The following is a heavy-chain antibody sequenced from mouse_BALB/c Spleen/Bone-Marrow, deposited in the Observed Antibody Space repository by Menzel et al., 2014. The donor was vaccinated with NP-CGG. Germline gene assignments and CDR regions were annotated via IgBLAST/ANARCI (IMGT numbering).Heavy chain of an antibody. CDR1: GYTFSNYW. CDR2: ILPGSGNA. V-gene: IGHV1-9*01. J-gene: IGHJ2*01. Sequence: VHLVESGAELMKPGASVKISCKATGYTFSNYWIDWVKQRPGHGLEWIGVILPGSGNANYNEKFKGKATFTADKSSNTAYMQLSRLTSEDSALYYCARASVVPYYFDFWGQGTTLTVSS. CDR3: ARASVVPYYFDF. D-gene: IGHD1-1*01.